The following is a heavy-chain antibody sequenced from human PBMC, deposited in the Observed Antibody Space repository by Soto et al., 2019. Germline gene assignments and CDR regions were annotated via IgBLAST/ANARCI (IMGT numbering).Heavy chain of an antibody. CDR3: ARDRDWNLDY. CDR1: GYTFTDYG. J-gene: IGHJ4*02. V-gene: IGHV1-18*01. Sequence: QAQMVQSGAEVKKPGAPVKVSCKASGYTFTDYGLSWVRQAAGQGLAWVGCISNKSGKTKYGQKFQCRVSLTTDITTRTAYTEMSTRRSDDTAIYFCARDRDWNLDYRGQGTLVIVSS. CDR2: ISNKSGKT. D-gene: IGHD2-21*02.